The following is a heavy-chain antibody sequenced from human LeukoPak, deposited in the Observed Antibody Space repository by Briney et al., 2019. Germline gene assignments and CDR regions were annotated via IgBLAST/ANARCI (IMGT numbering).Heavy chain of an antibody. V-gene: IGHV4-61*01. CDR2: IYSSGST. J-gene: IGHJ4*02. CDR1: GGSFSSGSYY. Sequence: PSETLSLTCTVSGGSFSSGSYYWSWIRHPTGKGLEWIGYIYSSGSTNYNPSLKSRVTISVDTSRNQFSLKLSSVTAADTAVYYCARGSSGNSGYWGQGTLVTVSS. CDR3: ARGSSGNSGY. D-gene: IGHD4-23*01.